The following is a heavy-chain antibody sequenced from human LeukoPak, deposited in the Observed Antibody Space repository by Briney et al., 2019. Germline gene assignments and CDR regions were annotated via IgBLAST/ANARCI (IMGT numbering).Heavy chain of an antibody. CDR1: GGSISSGTYY. J-gene: IGHJ6*03. V-gene: IGHV4-39*07. CDR3: ARDGYSYGSYYYYYYMDV. CDR2: IYHTGST. Sequence: PSETLSLTCTVSGGSISSGTYYWGWIRQSPGKGLEWIGSIYHTGSTYYNPSFKSRVTMSVDTSKNQFSLKLSSVTAADTAVYYCARDGYSYGSYYYYYYMDVWGKGTTVTVSS. D-gene: IGHD5-18*01.